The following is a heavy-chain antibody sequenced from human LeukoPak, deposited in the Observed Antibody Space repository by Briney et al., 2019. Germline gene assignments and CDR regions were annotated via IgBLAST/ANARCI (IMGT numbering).Heavy chain of an antibody. V-gene: IGHV3-9*01. CDR3: AKDRGGHGDYGMDV. D-gene: IGHD3-10*01. CDR2: INWSGGNI. Sequence: GRSLRLSCAPTGLTFDDYAMHWVRQVPGKGMKKVSGINWSGGNIDYADSVKGRFTISRDNSKNTLYLQMNSLRAEDTAVYYCAKDRGGHGDYGMDVWGQGTTVTVSS. CDR1: GLTFDDYA. J-gene: IGHJ6*02.